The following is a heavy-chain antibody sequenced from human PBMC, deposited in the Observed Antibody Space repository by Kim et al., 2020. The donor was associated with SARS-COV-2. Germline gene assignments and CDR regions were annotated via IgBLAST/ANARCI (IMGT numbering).Heavy chain of an antibody. Sequence: GESLKISCKGSGYSFTSYWIGWVRQMPGKGLEWMGIIYPGDSDTRYSPSFQGQVTISADKSISTAYLQWSSLKASDTAMYYCARSGWYMTTAAPDFDYWGQGTLVTVSS. V-gene: IGHV5-51*01. CDR1: GYSFTSYW. CDR2: IYPGDSDT. D-gene: IGHD4-17*01. CDR3: ARSGWYMTTAAPDFDY. J-gene: IGHJ4*02.